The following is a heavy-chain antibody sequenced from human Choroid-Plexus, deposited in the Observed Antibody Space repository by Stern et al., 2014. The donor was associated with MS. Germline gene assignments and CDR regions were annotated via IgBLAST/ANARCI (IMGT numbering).Heavy chain of an antibody. Sequence: VQLVESGGGVVQPGRPLRLSCAASGFSFSSFGMHWVRQAPGKGLEWVALISYDGSKEYADLVKGRFVNARDKSKNTLELPMNSLRAGDTAVYYWAKDRQYLTFFFDFWGQGSLVTVSS. V-gene: IGHV3-30*18. CDR1: GFSFSSFG. D-gene: IGHD2/OR15-2a*01. CDR3: AKDRQYLTFFFDF. CDR2: ISYDGSK. J-gene: IGHJ4*02.